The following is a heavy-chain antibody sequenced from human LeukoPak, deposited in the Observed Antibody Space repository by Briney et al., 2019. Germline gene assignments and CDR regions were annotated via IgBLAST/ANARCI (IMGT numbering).Heavy chain of an antibody. J-gene: IGHJ4*02. V-gene: IGHV3-49*03. Sequence: GGSLRLSCTASGFTFGDYAMSWFRQAPRKGLEWVGFIRSKAYGGTTEYAASVKGRFTISRDDSKSIAYLQMNSLKTEDTAVYYCTRARAPWFGESSFDYWGQGTLVTVSS. CDR2: IRSKAYGGTT. D-gene: IGHD3-10*01. CDR1: GFTFGDYA. CDR3: TRARAPWFGESSFDY.